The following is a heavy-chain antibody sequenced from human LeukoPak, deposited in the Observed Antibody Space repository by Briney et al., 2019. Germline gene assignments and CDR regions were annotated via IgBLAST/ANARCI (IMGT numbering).Heavy chain of an antibody. V-gene: IGHV4-59*01. J-gene: IGHJ5*02. Sequence: SETLSLTCTVSGGSISSNFWSWIRQPPGKGLELIAYIYYSGTTKYNPSLESRVAISVDTSKNQFSLNLKSVTTADTAVYYCARSSGSHFGPWGQGTLVTVSS. CDR3: ARSSGSHFGP. D-gene: IGHD3-22*01. CDR1: GGSISSNF. CDR2: IYYSGTT.